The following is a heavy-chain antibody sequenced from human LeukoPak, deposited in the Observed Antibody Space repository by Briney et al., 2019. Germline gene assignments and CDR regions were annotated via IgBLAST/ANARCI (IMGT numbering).Heavy chain of an antibody. V-gene: IGHV1-8*01. CDR3: ARWRGFWSGYRSLYYYYMDV. D-gene: IGHD3-3*01. CDR1: GYTFTSYD. J-gene: IGHJ6*03. CDR2: MNPNSGNT. Sequence: ASVKVSCKASGYTFTSYDINWVRQATGQGLEWMGWMNPNSGNTGYAQKFQGRVTMTRNTSISTAYMELSSLRSEDTAVYYCARWRGFWSGYRSLYYYYMDVWGKGTTVTASS.